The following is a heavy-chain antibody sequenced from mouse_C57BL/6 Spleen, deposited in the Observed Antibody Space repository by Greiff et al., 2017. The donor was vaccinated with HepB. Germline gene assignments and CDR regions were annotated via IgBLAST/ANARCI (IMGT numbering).Heavy chain of an antibody. V-gene: IGHV1-62-2*01. Sequence: VQLQESGAELVKPGASVKLSCKASGYTFTEYTIHWVKQRPGQGLEWIGWFYPGSGSIKYNEKFKDKATLTADKSSSTVYMELSRLTSEDSAVYFCARHDRGYGSGPAWFAYWGQGTLVTVSA. CDR3: ARHDRGYGSGPAWFAY. CDR1: GYTFTEYT. D-gene: IGHD1-1*01. CDR2: FYPGSGSI. J-gene: IGHJ3*01.